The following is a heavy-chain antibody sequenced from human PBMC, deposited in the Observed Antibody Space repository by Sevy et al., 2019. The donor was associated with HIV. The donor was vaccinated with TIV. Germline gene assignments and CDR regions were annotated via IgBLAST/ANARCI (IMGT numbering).Heavy chain of an antibody. J-gene: IGHJ5*02. CDR2: ISGSGGLT. CDR1: GLTSGAFA. D-gene: IGHD1-7*01. Sequence: GGSLRLSCKVTGLTSGAFAMSWVHQTPGKGLEWISSISGSGGLTHYVDSVKGRFTISRDKSKGTVDLEMNSLRGDDTAVYYCAKPNWNFSADWFDTWGQGTLVTVSS. CDR3: AKPNWNFSADWFDT. V-gene: IGHV3-23*01.